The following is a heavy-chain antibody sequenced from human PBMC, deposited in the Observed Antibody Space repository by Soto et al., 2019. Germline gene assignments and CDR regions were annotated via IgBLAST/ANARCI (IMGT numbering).Heavy chain of an antibody. CDR3: ARQPESTSYFDY. Sequence: PSETLSLTCSVSGASISTSSDFWGWIRQAPGKGLEWIGNVYQSGTTRLNPSLKSRVSIFVDRSKNKFSLELNSATAADRAVYYCARQPESTSYFDYWAQGTLVPVSS. V-gene: IGHV4-39*01. D-gene: IGHD2-2*01. CDR2: VYQSGTT. CDR1: GASISTSSDF. J-gene: IGHJ4*02.